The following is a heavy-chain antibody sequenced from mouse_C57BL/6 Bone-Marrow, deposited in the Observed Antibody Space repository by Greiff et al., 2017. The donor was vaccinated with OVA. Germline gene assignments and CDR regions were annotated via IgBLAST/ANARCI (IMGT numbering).Heavy chain of an antibody. D-gene: IGHD4-1*01. Sequence: QVQLQQPGAELVKPGASVKLSCKASGYTFTSYWMHWVKQRPGQGLEWIGMIHPNSGSTNYNEKFKSKATLTVDKSSSTAYMQLSSLTSEDSAVYYCARGNRDENYFDYWGQGTTLTVSS. CDR2: IHPNSGST. J-gene: IGHJ2*01. CDR1: GYTFTSYW. CDR3: ARGNRDENYFDY. V-gene: IGHV1-64*01.